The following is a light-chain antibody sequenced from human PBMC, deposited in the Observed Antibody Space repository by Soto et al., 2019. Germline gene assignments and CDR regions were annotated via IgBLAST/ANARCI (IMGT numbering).Light chain of an antibody. CDR1: SSDVGGYNY. CDR2: DVT. J-gene: IGLJ1*01. CDR3: CSFASSESYV. Sequence: QSVRTQPRSVSGSPGQSVTISCTGTSSDVGGYNYVSWFQQHPGRAPKLIIYDVTKRPSGVPDRFSGSKSGDTASLTISGLQAEDEADYYCCSFASSESYVFGTGSKVTVL. V-gene: IGLV2-11*01.